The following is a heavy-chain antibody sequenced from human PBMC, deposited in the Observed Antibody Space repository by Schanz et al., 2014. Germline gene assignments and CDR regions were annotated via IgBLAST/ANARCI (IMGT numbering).Heavy chain of an antibody. D-gene: IGHD1-26*01. Sequence: QVQLVQSGAEVKKPGASVKVSCKASGYTFTDYSIHWVRQAPGQGLEWMGRIHPNTGGAISAQRFQERVTLTSDTSITTAYMELSGLTSDDTAVYYCARDRAGASYYFNYWGQGTLLTVSS. CDR3: ARDRAGASYYFNY. CDR2: IHPNTGGA. J-gene: IGHJ4*02. V-gene: IGHV1-2*06. CDR1: GYTFTDYS.